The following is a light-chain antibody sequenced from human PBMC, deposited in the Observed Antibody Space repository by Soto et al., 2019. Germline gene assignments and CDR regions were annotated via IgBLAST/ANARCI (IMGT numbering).Light chain of an antibody. CDR1: RSDIGDSNF. V-gene: IGLV2-14*01. CDR3: ASFRSGKILV. Sequence: QSALTQPASVSGSPGQSVTISCTGPRSDIGDSNFISWYQHSPGKAPRLLIYEVNNRPSGVSKRFSGSKAGNTASLTISGLLDDDEADYFCASFRSGKILVFRSGTKVTXL. CDR2: EVN. J-gene: IGLJ1*01.